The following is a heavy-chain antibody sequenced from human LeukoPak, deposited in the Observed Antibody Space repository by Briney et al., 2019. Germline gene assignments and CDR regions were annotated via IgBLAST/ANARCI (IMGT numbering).Heavy chain of an antibody. CDR3: TRGYYDFWSDWDYMDV. Sequence: SLTLSCAASAFTCDDFAMHWVRQAQGKGLEWVSDLTRISGTIDDPESVKSRITISRANAKNSLYLQMSSRTAEDMALYCCTRGYYDFWSDWDYMDVWGKGTTVTVSS. J-gene: IGHJ6*03. CDR2: LTRISGTI. D-gene: IGHD3-3*01. CDR1: AFTCDDFA. V-gene: IGHV3-9*03.